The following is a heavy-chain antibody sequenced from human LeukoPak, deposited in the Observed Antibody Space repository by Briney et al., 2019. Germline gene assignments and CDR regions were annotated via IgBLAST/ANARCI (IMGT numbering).Heavy chain of an antibody. V-gene: IGHV1-2*02. CDR3: ARGTNSWELPDY. D-gene: IGHD1-26*01. J-gene: IGHJ4*02. CDR1: GYTFTGYY. Sequence: ASVKVSCKASGYTFTGYYMHWVRQAPAQGLELMGWINPNSGGTNYAQKFQGRVTMTRDTSISTAYMELSRLRSDDTAVYYCARGTNSWELPDYWGQGTLVTVSS. CDR2: INPNSGGT.